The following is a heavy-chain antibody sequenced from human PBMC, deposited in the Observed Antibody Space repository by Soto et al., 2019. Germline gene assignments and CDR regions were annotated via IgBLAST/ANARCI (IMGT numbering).Heavy chain of an antibody. D-gene: IGHD2-2*02. V-gene: IGHV3-30*18. Sequence: QPGGSLRLSCAASRFTISGHAMHWVRQAPGKGLEWLAVISYDGSNKYYADSVKGRFTISRDNSKNTLYLQMNSLRAEDTAVYYCAKGLQDIPYGMDVWGQGTTVTVSS. CDR1: RFTISGHA. CDR2: ISYDGSNK. CDR3: AKGLQDIPYGMDV. J-gene: IGHJ6*02.